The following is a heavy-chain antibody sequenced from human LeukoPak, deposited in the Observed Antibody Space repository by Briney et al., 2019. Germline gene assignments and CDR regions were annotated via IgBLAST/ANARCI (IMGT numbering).Heavy chain of an antibody. D-gene: IGHD6-13*01. CDR1: GFTFSSYA. J-gene: IGHJ5*02. V-gene: IGHV3-30*04. CDR2: ISYDGSNK. CDR3: ARDWAAGSNWFDP. Sequence: GRSLRVSCAASGFTFSSYAMHWVRQAPGKGLEWVAVISYDGSNKYYADSVKGRFTISRDNSKNTLYLQMNSLRAEDTAVYYCARDWAAGSNWFDPWGQGTLVTVSS.